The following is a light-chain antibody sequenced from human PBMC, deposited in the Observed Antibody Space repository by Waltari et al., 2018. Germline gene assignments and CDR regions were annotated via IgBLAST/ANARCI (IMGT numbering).Light chain of an antibody. CDR3: QQSYVTPRS. J-gene: IGKJ2*01. CDR2: SAS. CDR1: QNINTY. Sequence: DIQMTQSPSSLSASVGDRVTITCRASQNINTYLNWYQQKPGNATKLLIYSASSLQAGVPSRFSGGGSGTYFTLTVSRLQPDDFATYYCQQSYVTPRSFGQGTRLEIK. V-gene: IGKV1-39*01.